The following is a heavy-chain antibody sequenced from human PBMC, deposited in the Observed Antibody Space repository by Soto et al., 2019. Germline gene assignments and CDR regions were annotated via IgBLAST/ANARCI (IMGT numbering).Heavy chain of an antibody. J-gene: IGHJ6*03. V-gene: IGHV3-49*03. CDR3: TRDLDPDYYYYMDV. CDR1: GFTFGDYA. CDR2: IRSKAYGGTT. D-gene: IGHD3-3*01. Sequence: GSLRLSCTASGFTFGDYAMSWFRQAPGKGLEWVGFIRSKAYGGTTEYAASVKGRFTISRDDSKSIAYLQMNSLKTEDTAVYYCTRDLDPDYYYYMDVWGKGTTVTVSS.